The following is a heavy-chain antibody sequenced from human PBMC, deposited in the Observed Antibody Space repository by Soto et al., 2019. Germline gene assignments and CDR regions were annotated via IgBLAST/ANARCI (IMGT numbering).Heavy chain of an antibody. V-gene: IGHV1-58*01. CDR3: AAVRAYYDFWSGFASDY. CDR1: GFTFTSSA. J-gene: IGHJ4*02. Sequence: QMQLVQSGPEVKKPGTSVKVSCKASGFTFTSSAVQWVRQARGQRLEWIGWIVVGSGNTNYAQKFQERVTITRDMSTSTAYMELSSLRSEDTAVYYCAAVRAYYDFWSGFASDYWGQGTLVTVSS. D-gene: IGHD3-3*01. CDR2: IVVGSGNT.